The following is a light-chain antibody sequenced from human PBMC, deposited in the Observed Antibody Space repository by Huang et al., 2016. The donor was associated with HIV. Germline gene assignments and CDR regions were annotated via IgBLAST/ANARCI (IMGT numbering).Light chain of an antibody. CDR3: QQYYPRPG. V-gene: IGKV4-1*01. Sequence: DIVLTQSPDSLAVSLGERATINCKSSPNVLSASNNKNYLAWYQLKPGQPPKVLIYWASNRESVVPDRSRGGVAGTDFTRSISSRQPEDVAIYYCQQYYPRPGFGKGTEVGI. J-gene: IGKJ1*01. CDR2: WAS. CDR1: PNVLSASNNKNY.